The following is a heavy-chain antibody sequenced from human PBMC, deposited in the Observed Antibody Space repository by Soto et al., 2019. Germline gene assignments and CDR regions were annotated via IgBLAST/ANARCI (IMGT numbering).Heavy chain of an antibody. J-gene: IGHJ4*02. D-gene: IGHD6-13*01. Sequence: GGSLRLSCAASGFTFSSYGMHWVRQAPGKGLEWVAVISYDGSNKYYADSVKGRFTISRDNSKNTLYLQMNSLRAEDTAVYYCEKDWGIAAAGKILDYWGQGTLVTVSS. CDR2: ISYDGSNK. CDR1: GFTFSSYG. V-gene: IGHV3-30*18. CDR3: EKDWGIAAAGKILDY.